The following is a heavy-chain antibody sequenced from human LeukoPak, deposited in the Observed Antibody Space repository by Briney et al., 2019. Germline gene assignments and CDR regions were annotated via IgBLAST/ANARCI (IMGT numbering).Heavy chain of an antibody. D-gene: IGHD3-10*01. V-gene: IGHV4-34*01. CDR1: GGSFSGYY. Sequence: PSETLSLTCAVYGGSFSGYYWSWIRQSPGKGLEWIGEINHSGSTNYNPSLKSRVTISVDTSKNQFSLKLSSVTAADTAVYYCARGLSYYYGSGSYSYWGQGTLVTVSS. CDR3: ARGLSYYYGSGSYSY. CDR2: INHSGST. J-gene: IGHJ4*02.